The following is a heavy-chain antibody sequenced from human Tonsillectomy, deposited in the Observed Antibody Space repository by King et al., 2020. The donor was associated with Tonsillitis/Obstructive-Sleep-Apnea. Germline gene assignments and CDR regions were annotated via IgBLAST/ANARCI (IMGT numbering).Heavy chain of an antibody. D-gene: IGHD2-8*01. J-gene: IGHJ4*02. CDR1: GYTFSNHF. V-gene: IGHV1-46*01. CDR3: ARVFRGAYNVCVNGVCYNYLDY. Sequence: QLVQSGAEVKKPGASVKVSCKASGYTFSNHFIHWVRQTPGQGLEWMGIINPNGGSTSYAQKFQGRVTITRDTSTSTVYMELSSLRSEDTAVYFCARVFRGAYNVCVNGVCYNYLDYWGQGTLVTVSS. CDR2: INPNGGST.